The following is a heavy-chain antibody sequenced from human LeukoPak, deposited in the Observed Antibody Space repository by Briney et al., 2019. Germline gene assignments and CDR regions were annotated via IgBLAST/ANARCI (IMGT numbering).Heavy chain of an antibody. CDR1: GYTFTGYY. CDR2: INPNSGGT. D-gene: IGHD1-26*01. V-gene: IGHV1-2*02. Sequence: ASVKVSCKDSGYTFTGYYMHWVRQAPGQGLAWMGWINPNSGGTNYAQKFQGRVTMTRDTSISTAYMELSRLRSDDTAVYYCARNHNYAYSGSYYDYWGQGTLVTVSS. J-gene: IGHJ4*02. CDR3: ARNHNYAYSGSYYDY.